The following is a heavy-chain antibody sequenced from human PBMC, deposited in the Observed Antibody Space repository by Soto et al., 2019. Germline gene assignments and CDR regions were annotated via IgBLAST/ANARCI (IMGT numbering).Heavy chain of an antibody. V-gene: IGHV4-59*01. Sequence: QVQLRESGPGLVKPSETLSLTCSVSAGSINSYFWSWIRQSPGKGLEWIGYISYSGTTNYNPSLKSRVTILLDTSKNQFSLRLNSVTAADTAIYYCARGRGGTYDAFDIWGQGTLVTVSS. CDR2: ISYSGTT. CDR3: ARGRGGTYDAFDI. D-gene: IGHD1-26*01. CDR1: AGSINSYF. J-gene: IGHJ3*02.